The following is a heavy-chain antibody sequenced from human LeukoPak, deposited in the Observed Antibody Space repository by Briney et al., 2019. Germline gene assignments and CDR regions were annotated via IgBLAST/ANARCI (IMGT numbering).Heavy chain of an antibody. D-gene: IGHD6-6*01. V-gene: IGHV4-38-2*01. J-gene: IGHJ3*02. CDR1: GYSISSGYY. CDR2: IYHSGST. Sequence: SETLSLTCAVSGYSISSGYYWGWIRQPPGKGLEWIGSIYHSGSTYYNPSLKSRVTISVDTSKNQFSLKLSPVTAADTAVYYCASDSTYSSWGIWGQGTMVTVSS. CDR3: ASDSTYSSWGI.